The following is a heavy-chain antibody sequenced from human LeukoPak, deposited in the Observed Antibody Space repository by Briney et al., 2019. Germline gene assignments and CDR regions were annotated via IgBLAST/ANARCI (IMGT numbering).Heavy chain of an antibody. V-gene: IGHV4-34*01. J-gene: IGHJ4*02. CDR1: GGSFSGYY. CDR3: ARGRYYYDSSGYYPTDRRFFDY. Sequence: SETLSLTCAVYGGSFSGYYWSWIRQPPGKGLEWIGEINHSGSTNYNPSLKSRVTLSVDTSKNQFSLKLSPVTAADTAVYYCARGRYYYDSSGYYPTDRRFFDYWGQGTLVTVSS. CDR2: INHSGST. D-gene: IGHD3-22*01.